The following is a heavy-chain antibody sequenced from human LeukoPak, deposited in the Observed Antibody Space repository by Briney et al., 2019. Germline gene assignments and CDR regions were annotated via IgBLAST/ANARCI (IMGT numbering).Heavy chain of an antibody. J-gene: IGHJ4*02. D-gene: IGHD2-2*01. Sequence: SETLSLTCAVYGGSFSGYYWSWIRQPPGKGLEWIGEINHSGSTNYNPSLKSRVTISVDTSKNQFSLKLSSVTAADTAVYYCARYLSGCSSTSGYSGFDYWGQGTLVTVSS. CDR3: ARYLSGCSSTSGYSGFDY. CDR1: GGSFSGYY. CDR2: INHSGST. V-gene: IGHV4-34*01.